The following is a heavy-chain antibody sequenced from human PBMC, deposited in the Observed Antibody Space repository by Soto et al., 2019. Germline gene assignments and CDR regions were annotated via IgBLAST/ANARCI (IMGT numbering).Heavy chain of an antibody. CDR1: GGTFSSFA. D-gene: IGHD2-2*01. CDR2: IIPIFGTA. CDR3: ASGKYCSSTSCYSYYYYYGMDV. J-gene: IGHJ6*02. V-gene: IGHV1-69*13. Sequence: SVKVSCKASGGTFSSFAISWVRQAPGQGLEWMGGIIPIFGTANYAQKFQGRVTITADESTSTAYMELSSLRSEDTAVYYCASGKYCSSTSCYSYYYYYGMDVWGQGTTVTVSS.